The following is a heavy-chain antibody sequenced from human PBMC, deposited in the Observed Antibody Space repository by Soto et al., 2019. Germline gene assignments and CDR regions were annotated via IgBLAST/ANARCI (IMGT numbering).Heavy chain of an antibody. V-gene: IGHV1-24*01. J-gene: IGHJ3*02. CDR1: GYTLTELS. Sequence: ASVKVSCKVSGYTLTELSMHWVRQAPGKGLEWMGGFDPEDGETIYAQKFQGRVTMTEDTSTDTAYMELSSLRSEDTAVYYCATGHYDFWSGYIGKDAFDIWGQGTMVTVSS. CDR3: ATGHYDFWSGYIGKDAFDI. D-gene: IGHD3-3*01. CDR2: FDPEDGET.